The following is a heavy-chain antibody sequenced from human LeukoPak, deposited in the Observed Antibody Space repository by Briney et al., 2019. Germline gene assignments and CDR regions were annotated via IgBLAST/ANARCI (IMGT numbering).Heavy chain of an antibody. D-gene: IGHD3-22*01. CDR2: ISAYNGNT. CDR3: ASSHSSGYYYGL. CDR1: GYTFTSYG. V-gene: IGHV1-18*01. Sequence: ASVKVSCKASGYTFTSYGISWVRQAPGQGLEWMGWISAYNGNTNYAQKLQGRVAMTTDTSTSTAYMELRSLRSDDTAVYYCASSHSSGYYYGLWGQGTLVTVSS. J-gene: IGHJ4*02.